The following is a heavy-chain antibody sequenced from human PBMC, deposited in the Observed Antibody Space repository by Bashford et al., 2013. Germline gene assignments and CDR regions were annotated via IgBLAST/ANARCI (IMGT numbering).Heavy chain of an antibody. CDR1: GYTFTEYS. CDR2: INPNRGGT. J-gene: IGHJ3*01. CDR3: ARDGPVVGVWNAFDV. V-gene: IGHV1-2*02. Sequence: ASVKVSCKTSGYTFTEYSVHWVRQAPGQGLEWMGWINPNRGGTISAQKFQGRVTMTRDTSISTAYMEVSRLRSDDTAVYYCARDGPVVGVWNAFDVWAKGQVVTVSS. D-gene: IGHD1-26*01.